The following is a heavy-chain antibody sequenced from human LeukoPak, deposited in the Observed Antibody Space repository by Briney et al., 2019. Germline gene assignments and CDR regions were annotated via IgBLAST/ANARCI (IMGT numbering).Heavy chain of an antibody. J-gene: IGHJ5*02. Sequence: ASVKVSCKASGYTFTSYAISWVRQAPGQGLEWMGGIIPIFGTANYAQRFQGRVTITADESTSTAYMELSSLRSEDTAVYYCARTGAVLLWFGEPFDPWGQGTLVTVSS. D-gene: IGHD3-10*01. CDR2: IIPIFGTA. CDR1: GYTFTSYA. CDR3: ARTGAVLLWFGEPFDP. V-gene: IGHV1-69*13.